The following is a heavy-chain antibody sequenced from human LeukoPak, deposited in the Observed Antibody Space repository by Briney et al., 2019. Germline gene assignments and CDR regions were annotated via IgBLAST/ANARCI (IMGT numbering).Heavy chain of an antibody. V-gene: IGHV1-8*01. CDR3: ARGQLSSGWYLPTGQSYGMDV. D-gene: IGHD6-19*01. CDR1: GYTFTSYD. CDR2: MNPNSGNT. Sequence: ASVKVSCKASGYTFTSYDINWVRQATGQGLEWMGWMNPNSGNTGYAQKFQGRVTMTRNTSISTAYMELSSLRSEDTAVYYCARGQLSSGWYLPTGQSYGMDVWGQGTTVTVSS. J-gene: IGHJ6*02.